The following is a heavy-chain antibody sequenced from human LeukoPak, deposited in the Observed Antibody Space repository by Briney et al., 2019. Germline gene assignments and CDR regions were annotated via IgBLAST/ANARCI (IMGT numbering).Heavy chain of an antibody. Sequence: SETLSLTCSVSGGAIITHQRNWIRQSPGKGLEWIGYMYYSGTTNQNPSLKSRVTISVDRSKNQFSLRLNSVTAADTANYYCARDLEDCTSGLCYRTLDMWGQGTPVIVSA. V-gene: IGHV4-59*11. J-gene: IGHJ3*02. CDR2: MYYSGTT. D-gene: IGHD2-8*01. CDR3: ARDLEDCTSGLCYRTLDM. CDR1: GGAIITHQ.